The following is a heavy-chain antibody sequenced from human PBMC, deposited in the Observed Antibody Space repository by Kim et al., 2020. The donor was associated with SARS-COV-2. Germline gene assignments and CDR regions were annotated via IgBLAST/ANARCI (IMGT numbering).Heavy chain of an antibody. D-gene: IGHD3-16*02. CDR1: GFTFSSYA. CDR3: ARDSYDYVWGSYRLVY. CDR2: ISYDGSNK. V-gene: IGHV3-30*04. Sequence: GGSLRLSCAASGFTFSSYAMHWVRQAPGKGLEWVAVISYDGSNKYYADSAKGRFTISRDNSKNTLYLQMNSLRAEDTAVYYCARDSYDYVWGSYRLVYWGQGTLVTVSS. J-gene: IGHJ4*02.